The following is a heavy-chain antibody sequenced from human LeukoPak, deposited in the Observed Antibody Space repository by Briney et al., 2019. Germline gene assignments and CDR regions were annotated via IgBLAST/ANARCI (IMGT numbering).Heavy chain of an antibody. Sequence: SETLSLTCAVSGDSIRSSNWWTWVRQTPDKGMEWIGEIYHTGSTNYNPSLNSRVTISVDTSKNQFSLKLSSVTAADTAVYYCAREGRAYCGGDCYSGFDYWGQGTLVTVSS. D-gene: IGHD2-21*02. CDR1: GDSIRSSNW. CDR2: IYHTGST. CDR3: AREGRAYCGGDCYSGFDY. V-gene: IGHV4-4*02. J-gene: IGHJ4*02.